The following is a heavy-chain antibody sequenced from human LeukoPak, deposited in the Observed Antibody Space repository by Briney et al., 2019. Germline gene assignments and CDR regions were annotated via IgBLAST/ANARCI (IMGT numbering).Heavy chain of an antibody. V-gene: IGHV3-74*01. CDR1: GFTFSSYW. D-gene: IGHD1-26*01. CDR3: ARDGKRTSDAFDI. J-gene: IGHJ3*02. Sequence: HPGGSLRLSCAASGFTFSSYWMYWVRQAPGKGLVWVSRINSDGSSTSYADSVKGRFTISRDNAKNSLYLQINSLRAEDTAVYYCARDGKRTSDAFDIWGQGTMVTVSS. CDR2: INSDGSST.